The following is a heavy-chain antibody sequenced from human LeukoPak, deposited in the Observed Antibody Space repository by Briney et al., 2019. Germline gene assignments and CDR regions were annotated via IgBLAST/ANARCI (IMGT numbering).Heavy chain of an antibody. Sequence: PGGSLRLSCAASGFTFSDHYMDWVRQAPGKGLEWVSVLYASGITKYADSVKGRFTISRDTSDNTLNLQMNDLGAEDSAVYYCAAKGNGYTGIYVFAHWGQGTLVTVSA. D-gene: IGHD1-26*01. CDR3: AAKGNGYTGIYVFAH. V-gene: IGHV3-66*01. CDR2: LYASGIT. CDR1: GFTFSDHY. J-gene: IGHJ4*02.